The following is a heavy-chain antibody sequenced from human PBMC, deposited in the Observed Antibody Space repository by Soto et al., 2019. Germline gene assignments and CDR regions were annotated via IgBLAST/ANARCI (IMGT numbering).Heavy chain of an antibody. Sequence: ESGGGLVQPGGSLRLSCAASGFTFSSYWMSWVRQAPGKGLEWVANIKQDGSEKYYVDSVKGRFTISRDNAKNSLYLQMNSLRAEDTAVYYCARHRVVVAAKYYYYMDVWGKGTTVTVSS. V-gene: IGHV3-7*01. CDR2: IKQDGSEK. CDR1: GFTFSSYW. J-gene: IGHJ6*03. D-gene: IGHD2-15*01. CDR3: ARHRVVVAAKYYYYMDV.